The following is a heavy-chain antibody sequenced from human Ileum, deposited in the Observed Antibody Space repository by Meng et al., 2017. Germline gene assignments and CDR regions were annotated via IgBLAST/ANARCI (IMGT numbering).Heavy chain of an antibody. CDR2: INHNGNT. J-gene: IGHJ4*02. Sequence: QVQLQQWAAGLLKPSETLSLICVVYGGSFSANYWTWIRQPPGKGLEWIGEINHNGNTNYKPSLKSRVTISVDTSKKQFSLRLTSVTAADTAVYYCASARYDNWGQGTLVTVSS. CDR1: GGSFSANY. CDR3: ASARYDN. V-gene: IGHV4-34*01.